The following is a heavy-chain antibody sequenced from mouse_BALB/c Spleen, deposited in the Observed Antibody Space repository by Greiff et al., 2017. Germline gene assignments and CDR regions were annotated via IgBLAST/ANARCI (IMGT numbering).Heavy chain of an antibody. D-gene: IGHD1-1*01. CDR1: GFTFSSYA. CDR2: ISSGGST. V-gene: IGHV5-6-5*01. J-gene: IGHJ2*01. CDR3: AGYYGSSLYYFDY. Sequence: EVQLVESGGGLVKPGGSLKLSCAASGFTFSSYAMSWVRQTPEKRLEWVASISSGGSTYYPDSVKGRFTISRDNARNILYLQMSSLRSEDTAMYYCAGYYGSSLYYFDYWGQGTTLTVSS.